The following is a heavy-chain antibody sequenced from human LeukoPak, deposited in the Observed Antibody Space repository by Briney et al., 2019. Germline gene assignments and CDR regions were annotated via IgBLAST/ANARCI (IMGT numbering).Heavy chain of an antibody. J-gene: IGHJ4*02. D-gene: IGHD3-9*01. Sequence: SETLSLTCAVSGGSISSGGYSWSWIRQPPGKGLEWIGYIYHSGSTYYNPSLKSRVTISVDTSKNQFSLKLSSVTAADTAVYYCARYHQGFDDYWGLGTLVTVSS. V-gene: IGHV4-30-2*01. CDR3: ARYHQGFDDY. CDR2: IYHSGST. CDR1: GGSISSGGYS.